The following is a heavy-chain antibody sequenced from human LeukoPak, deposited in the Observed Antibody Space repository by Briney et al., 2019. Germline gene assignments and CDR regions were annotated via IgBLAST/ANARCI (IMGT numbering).Heavy chain of an antibody. CDR1: GHTLTELS. CDR2: SDPEDGET. CDR3: AKESFDSSGYYDAFDI. J-gene: IGHJ3*02. Sequence: GASVKVSCKVSGHTLTELSMHWVRQAPGKGLEWMGGSDPEDGETIYAQKFQGRVTMTEDTSTDTAYMELSSLRSEDTAVYYCAKESFDSSGYYDAFDIWGQGTMVTVSS. D-gene: IGHD3-22*01. V-gene: IGHV1-24*01.